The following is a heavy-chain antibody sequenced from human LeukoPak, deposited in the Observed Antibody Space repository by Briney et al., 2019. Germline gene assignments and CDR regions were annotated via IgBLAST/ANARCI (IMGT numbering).Heavy chain of an antibody. D-gene: IGHD6-19*01. CDR3: ARVLIAVYAFDI. CDR1: GGSISSSNW. CDR2: IYHSGST. J-gene: IGHJ3*02. V-gene: IGHV4-4*02. Sequence: SGTLSLTCAVSGGSISSSNWWSWVRQPPGKGLEWIGEIYHSGSTNYDPSLKSRVTISVDKSKNQFSLKLSSVTAADTAMYYCARVLIAVYAFDIWGQGTMVTVSS.